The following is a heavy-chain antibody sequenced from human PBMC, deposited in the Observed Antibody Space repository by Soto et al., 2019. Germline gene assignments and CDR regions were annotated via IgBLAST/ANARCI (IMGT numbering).Heavy chain of an antibody. J-gene: IGHJ6*02. CDR3: ASTKKGYCSGGSCSNYYYYGMDV. CDR1: GYSFTSYW. Sequence: GESLKISCKGSGYSFTSYWISWVRQMPGKGLEWMGRIDPSDSYTNYSPSFQGHVTISADKSISTAYLQWRSLKASDTAMYYCASTKKGYCSGGSCSNYYYYGMDVWGQGTTVTVSS. CDR2: IDPSDSYT. V-gene: IGHV5-10-1*01. D-gene: IGHD2-15*01.